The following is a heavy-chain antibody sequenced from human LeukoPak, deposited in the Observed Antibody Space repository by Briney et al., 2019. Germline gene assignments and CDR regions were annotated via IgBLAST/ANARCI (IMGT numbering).Heavy chain of an antibody. Sequence: GGSLRLSCAASGFTFSSYAMSWVRQAPGKGLEWVSAISFSGSYIYYADSVKGRFTISRDNAQNSLYLQLNSLRADDTAVYYCAKALDCTGGSCYSWPDYWGQGTLVTVSS. CDR1: GFTFSSYA. CDR2: ISFSGSYI. V-gene: IGHV3-21*01. J-gene: IGHJ4*02. D-gene: IGHD2-15*01. CDR3: AKALDCTGGSCYSWPDY.